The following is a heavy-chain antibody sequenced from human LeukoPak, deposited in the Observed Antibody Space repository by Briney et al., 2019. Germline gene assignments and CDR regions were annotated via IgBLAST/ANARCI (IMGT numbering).Heavy chain of an antibody. CDR3: ARSVILTGYYWFDP. V-gene: IGHV4-59*08. D-gene: IGHD3-9*01. J-gene: IGHJ5*02. CDR1: GGSITGYY. Sequence: PSETLSLTCTVSGGSITGYYWSWIRQPPGKGLEWIGYIYYSGSTNYNPSLRSRVTISVDTSKNQFSLKLSSVTAADTAVYYCARSVILTGYYWFDPWGQGALVTVSS. CDR2: IYYSGST.